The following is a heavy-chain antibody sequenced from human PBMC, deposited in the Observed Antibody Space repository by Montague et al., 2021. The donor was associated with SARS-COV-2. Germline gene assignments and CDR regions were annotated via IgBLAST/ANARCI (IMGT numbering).Heavy chain of an antibody. V-gene: IGHV4-39*01. J-gene: IGHJ3*02. Sequence: SETLSLTCTVSGGSISNSDYYWGWIRQPPGKGLERIGSLFYSVNTYYNPSLKSRVTISVDTSKNQFSLKLSSVTAADTAVYYCARTNYDFWRGHQRGGAFDIWGQGTMVTVSS. CDR2: LFYSVNT. CDR1: GGSISNSDYY. CDR3: ARTNYDFWRGHQRGGAFDI. D-gene: IGHD3-3*01.